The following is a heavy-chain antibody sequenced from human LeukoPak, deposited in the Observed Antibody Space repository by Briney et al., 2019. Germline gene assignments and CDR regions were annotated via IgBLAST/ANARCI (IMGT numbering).Heavy chain of an antibody. J-gene: IGHJ6*02. Sequence: GASVKVSCKVSGYTLTELSMHWVRQAPGKGLEWMGGFDPEDGETIYAPKFQGRVTMTEDTSTDTAYMEPSSLRSEDTAVYYCATDRGVAAAGTAYYGMDVWGQGTTVTVSS. D-gene: IGHD6-13*01. CDR3: ATDRGVAAAGTAYYGMDV. CDR2: FDPEDGET. V-gene: IGHV1-24*01. CDR1: GYTLTELS.